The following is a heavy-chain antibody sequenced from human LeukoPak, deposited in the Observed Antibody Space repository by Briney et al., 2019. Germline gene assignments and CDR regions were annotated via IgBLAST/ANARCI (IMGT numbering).Heavy chain of an antibody. J-gene: IGHJ5*02. CDR1: GYSISSGYY. V-gene: IGHV4-38-2*02. D-gene: IGHD3-3*01. Sequence: SETLSLTCTVSGYSISSGYYWGWIRQPPGKGLEWIGSIYHSGSTYYNPSLKSRVTISVDTSKNQFSLKLSSVTAADTAVYYCGRGITIFGVDLNWFDPWGQGTLVTVSS. CDR2: IYHSGST. CDR3: GRGITIFGVDLNWFDP.